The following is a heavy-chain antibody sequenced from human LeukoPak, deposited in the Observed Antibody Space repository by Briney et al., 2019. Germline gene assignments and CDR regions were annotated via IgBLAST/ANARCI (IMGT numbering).Heavy chain of an antibody. CDR2: IVVGSDNT. J-gene: IGHJ4*02. V-gene: IGHV1-58*01. CDR1: GFTFTSRSA. D-gene: IGHD6-13*01. CDR3: AAPYSSTWFDY. Sequence: SVKVSCKASGFTFTSRSAVQWVRQARGQRLEWIGWIVVGSDNTNYAQKFQERVTITRDMSTSTSYMELSSRRSEDTAVYYCAAPYSSTWFDYWGQGTLVTVSS.